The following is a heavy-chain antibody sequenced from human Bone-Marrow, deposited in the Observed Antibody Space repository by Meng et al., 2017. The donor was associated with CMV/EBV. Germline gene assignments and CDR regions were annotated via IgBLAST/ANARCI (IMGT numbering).Heavy chain of an antibody. V-gene: IGHV3-21*01. D-gene: IGHD2-2*01. CDR1: GFTFSSYS. Sequence: GESLKISCAASGFTFSSYSMNWVRQAPGKGLEWVSSISSSSYIYYADSVKGRFTISRDNAKNSLYLQMNSLRAEDTAVYYCARGLTPSWGYYYGMDVRGQGTTVTVSS. J-gene: IGHJ6*02. CDR3: ARGLTPSWGYYYGMDV. CDR2: ISSSSYI.